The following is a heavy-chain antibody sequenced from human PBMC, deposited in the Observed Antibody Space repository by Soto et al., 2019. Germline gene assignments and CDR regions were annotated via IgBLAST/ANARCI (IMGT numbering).Heavy chain of an antibody. CDR3: AKGRGGSGSLTPRVDF. Sequence: EGQLLESGGGLVQPGGSLRLSCAAAGFSFNNYAMTWVRQAPGKGLEWVSAISGGGDTTSYADSVKGRFTGSRDGSKNTLYLQMTSLRAEDTALYYCAKGRGGSGSLTPRVDFWGQGTLVTVSS. J-gene: IGHJ4*02. CDR1: GFSFNNYA. D-gene: IGHD3-10*01. V-gene: IGHV3-23*01. CDR2: ISGGGDTT.